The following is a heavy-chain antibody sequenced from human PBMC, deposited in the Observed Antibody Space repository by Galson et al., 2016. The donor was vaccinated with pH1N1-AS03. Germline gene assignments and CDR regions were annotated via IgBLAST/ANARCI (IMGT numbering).Heavy chain of an antibody. V-gene: IGHV3-15*01. J-gene: IGHJ4*02. Sequence: SLRLSCAASGRIFSNLWMMWVRQSPGKGPECVGRIKSTVHGETTDYAAPVKGRFTISRDDSKNTVYLQMNSLKTEDTALYYCTTDVPMSGGALDSWGQGTPVTVSS. CDR2: IKSTVHGETT. CDR1: GRIFSNLW. D-gene: IGHD3-16*01. CDR3: TTDVPMSGGALDS.